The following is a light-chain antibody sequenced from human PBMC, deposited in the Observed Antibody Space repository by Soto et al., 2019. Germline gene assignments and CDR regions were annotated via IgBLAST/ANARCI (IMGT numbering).Light chain of an antibody. CDR3: QQLNSYPVT. CDR1: QGISSY. J-gene: IGKJ4*01. Sequence: HLTQSPSSLSASVGDRVTITCRASQGISSYLAWYQQKPGKAPNLLIYAASTLQGGVPSRFSGSRSGTDFTLTISSLQPEDFATYYCQQLNSYPVTFGGGTKVDIK. V-gene: IGKV1-9*01. CDR2: AAS.